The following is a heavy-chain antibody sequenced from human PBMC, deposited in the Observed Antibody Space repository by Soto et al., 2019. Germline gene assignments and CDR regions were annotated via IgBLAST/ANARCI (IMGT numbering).Heavy chain of an antibody. J-gene: IGHJ4*02. V-gene: IGHV4-34*01. D-gene: IGHD2-2*01. CDR1: GGSLSGYY. CDR2: INHSGST. Sequence: SETLSLTCAVYGGSLSGYYWSWIRQPPGKGLECIGEINHSGSTNYNPSLKSRVTISVDTAKNQFSLKLSSVTAADTAVYYCARGPGGVVPAATFFDYWGQGTLVTVSS. CDR3: ARGPGGVVPAATFFDY.